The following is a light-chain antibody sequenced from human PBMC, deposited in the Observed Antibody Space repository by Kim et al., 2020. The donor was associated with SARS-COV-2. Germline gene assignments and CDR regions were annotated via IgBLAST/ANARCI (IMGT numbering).Light chain of an antibody. V-gene: IGLV3-21*01. CDR1: NIGSES. CDR3: QVWDTSTNYGV. Sequence: SYELTQPPSVSVAPGKTARITCGGENIGSESVHWNQQKPGQAPVVVIYYDRDRPSGIPDRFSGSNSGNTATLTITRVEAGDEADYYFQVWDTSTNYGVFG. CDR2: YDR. J-gene: IGLJ2*01.